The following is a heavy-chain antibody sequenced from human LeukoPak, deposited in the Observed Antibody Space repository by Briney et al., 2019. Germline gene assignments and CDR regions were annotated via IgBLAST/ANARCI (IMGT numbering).Heavy chain of an antibody. CDR3: ARNQDSSWYYYYMDV. CDR1: GFTFNNYA. Sequence: QPGGSLRLSCAASGFTFNNYAMSWVRQAPGKGLEWVSTITGSGGSTYSADSVKGRLTISRDNYKNTLYLQMNSLRADDTALYYCARNQDSSWYYYYMDVWGKGTTVTVSS. V-gene: IGHV3-23*01. CDR2: ITGSGGST. J-gene: IGHJ6*03. D-gene: IGHD6-13*01.